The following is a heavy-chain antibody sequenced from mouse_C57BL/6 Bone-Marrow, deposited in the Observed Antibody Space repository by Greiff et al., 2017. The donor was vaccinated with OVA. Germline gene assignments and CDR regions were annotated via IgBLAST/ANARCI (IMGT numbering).Heavy chain of an antibody. D-gene: IGHD1-1*01. V-gene: IGHV1-82*01. CDR3: ARWKLELRRYYFDY. J-gene: IGHJ2*01. Sequence: QVQLQQSGPELVKPGASVKISCKASGYAFSSSWMNWVKQRPGKGLEWIGRIYPGDGDTNYNGKFKGKATLTADKSSSTAYMQLNSLTSEDSAVYFCARWKLELRRYYFDYWGQGTTLTVSS. CDR2: IYPGDGDT. CDR1: GYAFSSSW.